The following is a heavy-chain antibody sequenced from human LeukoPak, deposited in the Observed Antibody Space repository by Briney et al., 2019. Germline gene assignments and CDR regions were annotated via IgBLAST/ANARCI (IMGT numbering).Heavy chain of an antibody. D-gene: IGHD5-18*01. CDR2: ISTSGTAV. CDR1: GFTFSDYY. CDR3: AKRIQSAMATGY. Sequence: PGGSLRLSCAASGFTFSDYYMSWIRQAPGKGLEWVSYISTSGTAVYYADSVKGRFTISRDNAKNSLYLQMNSLRAEDTAVYYCAKRIQSAMATGYWGQGTLVTVSS. V-gene: IGHV3-11*01. J-gene: IGHJ4*02.